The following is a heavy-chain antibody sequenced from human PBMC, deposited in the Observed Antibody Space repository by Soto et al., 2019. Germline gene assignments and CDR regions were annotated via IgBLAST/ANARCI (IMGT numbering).Heavy chain of an antibody. Sequence: QMQLFESGGGVVQPGTSLSLSCKGSGFTFSAFGIHWVRQAPGKGLEWVAISSYGGNVKYYADSVQGRFTVSRDIYRDTVYLHMNILREEDTAVYYCAKGPQRFPDSGDFADDSYGMDVWGQGTTVTVSS. J-gene: IGHJ6*02. CDR1: GFTFSAFG. CDR2: SSYGGNVK. D-gene: IGHD4-17*01. V-gene: IGHV3-30*18. CDR3: AKGPQRFPDSGDFADDSYGMDV.